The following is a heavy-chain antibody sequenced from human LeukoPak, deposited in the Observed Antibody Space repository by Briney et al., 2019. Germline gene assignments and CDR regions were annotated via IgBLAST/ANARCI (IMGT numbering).Heavy chain of an antibody. CDR1: GGSISSSSYY. Sequence: SETLSLTCTVSGGSISSSSYYWGWIRQPPGKGLEWIGSIYHSGSTYYNPSLKSRVTISVDTSKNQFSLNLSSVTAANTAVYYCARGVARSSKFHFSYYFDYWGQGTLVTVSS. CDR2: IYHSGST. V-gene: IGHV4-39*07. D-gene: IGHD6-6*01. CDR3: ARGVARSSKFHFSYYFDY. J-gene: IGHJ4*02.